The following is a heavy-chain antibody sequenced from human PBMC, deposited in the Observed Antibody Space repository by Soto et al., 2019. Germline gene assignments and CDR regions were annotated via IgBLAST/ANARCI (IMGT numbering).Heavy chain of an antibody. D-gene: IGHD5-12*01. Sequence: SVKVSCKASGGTFSSYAISWVRQAPGQGLEWMGGIIPIFGTASYAQKFQGRVTITADKSTSTAYMELSSLRSEDTAVYYCASDEMATMPTDSWGQGTLVTVSS. CDR3: ASDEMATMPTDS. CDR2: IIPIFGTA. J-gene: IGHJ4*02. V-gene: IGHV1-69*06. CDR1: GGTFSSYA.